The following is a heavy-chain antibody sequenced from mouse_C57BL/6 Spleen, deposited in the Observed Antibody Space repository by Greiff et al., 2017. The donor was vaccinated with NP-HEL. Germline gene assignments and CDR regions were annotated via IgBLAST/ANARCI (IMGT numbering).Heavy chain of an antibody. V-gene: IGHV1-22*01. D-gene: IGHD4-1*02. Sequence: EVQLQQSGPELVKPGASVKMSCKASGYTFTDYNMHWVKQSHGKSLEWIGYINPNNGGTSYNQKFKGKATLTVNKSSSTAYMELRSLTSEDSAVYYCGFQLGQDYYAMDYWGQGTSVTVSS. J-gene: IGHJ4*01. CDR1: GYTFTDYN. CDR3: GFQLGQDYYAMDY. CDR2: INPNNGGT.